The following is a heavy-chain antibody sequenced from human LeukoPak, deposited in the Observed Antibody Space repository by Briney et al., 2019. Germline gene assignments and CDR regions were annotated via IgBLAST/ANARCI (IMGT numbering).Heavy chain of an antibody. CDR3: ARRIGSSRSLDF. CDR2: IYPGDSDT. D-gene: IGHD1-26*01. V-gene: IGHV5-51*01. CDR1: GSNFNSYW. Sequence: GESLKISCKGSGSNFNSYWIGWVRQMPGKGLEWMGIIYPGDSDTSYSPSFQGQVTISANKSISTAYLQWSTLKASDTAMYFCARRIGSSRSLDFWGQGTLVTVSS. J-gene: IGHJ4*02.